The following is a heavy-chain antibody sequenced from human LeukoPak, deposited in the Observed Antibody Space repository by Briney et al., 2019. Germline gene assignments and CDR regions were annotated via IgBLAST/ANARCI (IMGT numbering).Heavy chain of an antibody. V-gene: IGHV1-2*02. D-gene: IGHD6-13*01. CDR2: INPNSGGT. CDR1: GGTFSSYA. J-gene: IGHJ5*02. CDR3: ARDSASSSWYNPDWFEP. Sequence: ASVKVSCKASGGTFSSYAISWVRQAPGQGLEWMGWINPNSGGTNYAQKFQGRVTMTRDTSISTAYMELSRLRSDDTAVYYCARDSASSSWYNPDWFEPWGQGTLVTVSS.